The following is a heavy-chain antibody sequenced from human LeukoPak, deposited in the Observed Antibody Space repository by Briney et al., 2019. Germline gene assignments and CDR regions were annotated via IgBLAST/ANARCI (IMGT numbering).Heavy chain of an antibody. CDR2: ISYAGSNK. V-gene: IGHV3-30-3*01. CDR3: AKGYDGTLDY. J-gene: IGHJ4*02. CDR1: GFTFSSYA. D-gene: IGHD3-16*01. Sequence: GGSLRLSCAGPGFTFSSYAMYWVRQAPGKGLEWVAVISYAGSNKYYADSVKGRFTISRDNSKNTLYLQMNSLRDEDTAVYYCAKGYDGTLDYWGQGTLVTVSS.